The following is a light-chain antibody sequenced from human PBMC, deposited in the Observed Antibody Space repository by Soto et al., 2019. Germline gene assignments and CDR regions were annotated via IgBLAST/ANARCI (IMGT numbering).Light chain of an antibody. CDR2: EVS. CDR3: SSYTSSSTWV. Sequence: QSALTQPASVSGSPGQSITISCTGTSSDIGGYTYVSWYQQHPGKAPKLMIYEVSNRPSGVSNRFSASKSGNTASLTISGLQAEDEADYYCSSYTSSSTWVFGGGTNLTVL. V-gene: IGLV2-14*01. J-gene: IGLJ3*02. CDR1: SSDIGGYTY.